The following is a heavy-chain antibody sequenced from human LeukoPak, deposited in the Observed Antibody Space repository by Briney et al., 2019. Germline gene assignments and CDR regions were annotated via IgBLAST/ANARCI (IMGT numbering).Heavy chain of an antibody. V-gene: IGHV1-69*13. CDR2: IIPIFGTA. D-gene: IGHD6-13*01. CDR3: ATTGAAADRYYFDY. CDR1: GCTFSSYA. J-gene: IGHJ4*02. Sequence: GASVKVSCKASGCTFSSYAISWVRQAPGQGLEWMGGIIPIFGTANYAQKFQGRVTITADESTSTAYMELSSLRSEDTAVYYCATTGAAADRYYFDYWGQGTLVTVSS.